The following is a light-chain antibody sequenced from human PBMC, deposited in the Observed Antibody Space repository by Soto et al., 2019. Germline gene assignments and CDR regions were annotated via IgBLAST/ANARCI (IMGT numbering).Light chain of an antibody. V-gene: IGLV2-23*01. CDR3: CSYAGSSTSWV. CDR1: ISDVGSYDL. Sequence: QSALTQPASVSRSPGQSITISCTGTISDVGSYDLVSWYQQHPGKAPKLMIYEGSKRPSGVSSRFSGSKSGNTASLTISGLQAEDEADYYCCSYAGSSTSWVFGGGTQLTVL. CDR2: EGS. J-gene: IGLJ7*01.